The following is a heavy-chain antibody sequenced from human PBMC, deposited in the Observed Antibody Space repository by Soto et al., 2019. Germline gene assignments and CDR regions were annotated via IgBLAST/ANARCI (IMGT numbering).Heavy chain of an antibody. J-gene: IGHJ4*02. CDR2: IDPSDSQT. CDR3: ARQIYDSDTGPNFQYYFES. CDR1: GYSFAGYW. D-gene: IGHD3-22*01. Sequence: PGESLKISCKGSGYSFAGYWISWVRQEPGEGLEWVGRIDPSDSQTYYSPSFRGHVTISVTKSITTVFLQWSSLRASDTAMYYCARQIYDSDTGPNFQYYFESWGQGTPVTVSS. V-gene: IGHV5-10-1*01.